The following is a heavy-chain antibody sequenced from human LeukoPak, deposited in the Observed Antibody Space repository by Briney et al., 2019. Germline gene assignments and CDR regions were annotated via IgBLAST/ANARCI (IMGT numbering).Heavy chain of an antibody. D-gene: IGHD2-21*02. CDR1: GFTFNTHA. J-gene: IGHJ4*02. CDR2: IYSDAST. V-gene: IGHV3-66*01. CDR3: ARGAYCGGDCYTFDY. Sequence: GGSLRLSCEASGFTFNTHAMTWVRQAPGKGLEWVSVIYSDASTYYGDSVKGRFTISRDNSKNTLYLQMNSLRAEDTAVYYCARGAYCGGDCYTFDYWGQGTLVTVSS.